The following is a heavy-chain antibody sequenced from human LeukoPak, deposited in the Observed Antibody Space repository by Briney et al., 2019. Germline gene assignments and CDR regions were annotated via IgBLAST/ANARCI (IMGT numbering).Heavy chain of an antibody. V-gene: IGHV4-34*01. CDR1: GGSFSGYY. CDR2: INHSGST. Sequence: SETLSLTCAVYGGSFSGYYWSWIRQPPGKGLEWIGEINHSGSTNYNPSLKSRVTISVDTSKNQFSLKLSSVTAADTAVYYCARSARTYYYDSSGYRKRGPIDYWGQGTLVTVSS. CDR3: ARSARTYYYDSSGYRKRGPIDY. J-gene: IGHJ4*02. D-gene: IGHD3-22*01.